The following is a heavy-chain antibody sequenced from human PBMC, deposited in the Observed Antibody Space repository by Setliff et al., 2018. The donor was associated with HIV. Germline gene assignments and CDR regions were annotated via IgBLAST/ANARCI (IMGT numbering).Heavy chain of an antibody. V-gene: IGHV3-11*04. D-gene: IGHD3-16*01. CDR3: ARYVYASSSSAIDA. CDR2: ISSSGATI. J-gene: IGHJ5*02. Sequence: LRLSCAASGFTFSASYMTWIRQAPGKGLEWVAHISSSGATIYYVDSVKGRFTISRDNAANSLYLQMNSLRVEDTAIYFCARYVYASSSSAIDAWGQGMPVTVSS. CDR1: GFTFSASY.